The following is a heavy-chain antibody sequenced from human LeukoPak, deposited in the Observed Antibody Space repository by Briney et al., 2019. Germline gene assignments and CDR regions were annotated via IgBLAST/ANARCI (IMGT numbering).Heavy chain of an antibody. CDR1: GGSISSSSYD. CDR3: ARSGSGTYFVDY. V-gene: IGHV4-39*01. CDR2: IYFSGST. Sequence: SGTLSLTCTVSGGSISSSSYDWGWVRQPPGKGLEWVGSIYFSGSTYYNPPLKSPLTISVNTSNNQFSLTLSSVTAADPAVYYCARSGSGTYFVDYWGQGTLVTVSS. D-gene: IGHD3-10*01. J-gene: IGHJ4*02.